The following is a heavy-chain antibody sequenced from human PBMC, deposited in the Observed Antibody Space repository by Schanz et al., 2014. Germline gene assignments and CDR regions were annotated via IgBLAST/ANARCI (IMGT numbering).Heavy chain of an antibody. V-gene: IGHV3-33*01. Sequence: QVQLVESGGGVVQPGRSLRLSCAASGFTFSSYGMHWVRQAPGKGLEWVAVIWYDGSNKYYADSVKGRFTISRDNFKGALYLQMNTLRAEDTAVYYCARKMKLGVYGGKGHDSLDIWGQGTMVTVSS. CDR2: IWYDGSNK. CDR1: GFTFSSYG. D-gene: IGHD4-17*01. CDR3: ARKMKLGVYGGKGHDSLDI. J-gene: IGHJ3*02.